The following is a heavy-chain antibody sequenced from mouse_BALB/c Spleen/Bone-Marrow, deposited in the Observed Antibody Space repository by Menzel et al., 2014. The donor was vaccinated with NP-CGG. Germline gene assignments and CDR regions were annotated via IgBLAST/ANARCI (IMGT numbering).Heavy chain of an antibody. J-gene: IGHJ3*01. D-gene: IGHD1-1*01. CDR2: INPDSSTI. V-gene: IGHV4-1*02. CDR1: GFDFSRYW. Sequence: EVQVVESGGGLVQPGGSLKLSCAASGFDFSRYWMSWVRRAPGKGLEWIGEINPDSSTINYTPSLKDKFIISRDNAKNTLCLQMSKVRSEDTALYYCARLSYYGRFAYWGQGTLVTVSA. CDR3: ARLSYYGRFAY.